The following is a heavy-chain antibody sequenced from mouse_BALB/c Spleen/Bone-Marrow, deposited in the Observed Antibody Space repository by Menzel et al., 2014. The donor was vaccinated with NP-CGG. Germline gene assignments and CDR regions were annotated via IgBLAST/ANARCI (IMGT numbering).Heavy chain of an antibody. CDR1: GFTFGSYG. V-gene: IGHV5-6*02. CDR3: ARRGLYDGSAWFAY. Sequence: DVMLVESGGDLVKPGGSLKLSCAASGFTFGSYGMSWVRQTPDKRLEWVATINSGGSYTYYSDSVKGRFTISRDNAKNTLYLQMSSLKSEDTAMYYCARRGLYDGSAWFAYWGQGTLVTVSA. CDR2: INSGGSYT. D-gene: IGHD2-3*01. J-gene: IGHJ3*01.